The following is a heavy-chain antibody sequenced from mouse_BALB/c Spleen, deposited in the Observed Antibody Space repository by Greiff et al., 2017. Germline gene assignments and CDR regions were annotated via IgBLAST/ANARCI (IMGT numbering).Heavy chain of an antibody. CDR2: IWGGGST. V-gene: IGHV2-5-1*01. CDR3: AKNDWYFDV. Sequence: VQVVESGPSLVQPSQSLSITCTVSGFSLTSYGVHWVRQSPGKGLEWLGVIWGGGSTDYNAAFMSRLSITKDNSKSQVFFKMNSLQADDTAIYYCAKNDWYFDVWGAGTTVTVSS. CDR1: GFSLTSYG. J-gene: IGHJ1*01.